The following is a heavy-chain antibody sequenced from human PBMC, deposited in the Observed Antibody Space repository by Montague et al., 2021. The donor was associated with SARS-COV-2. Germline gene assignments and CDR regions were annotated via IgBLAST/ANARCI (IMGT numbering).Heavy chain of an antibody. Sequence: SLRLSCAASGFTFSSYGMHWVRQAPGKGPEWVAAISYDGKNQNYGEFVKGRFIISRDNTRNTLGLQMNSLRAEDTALYYCAKDQVYRGRSSPFDSGGQGTLVSVSS. CDR1: GFTFSSYG. CDR2: ISYDGKNQ. D-gene: IGHD1-26*01. CDR3: AKDQVYRGRSSPFDS. J-gene: IGHJ4*02. V-gene: IGHV3-30*18.